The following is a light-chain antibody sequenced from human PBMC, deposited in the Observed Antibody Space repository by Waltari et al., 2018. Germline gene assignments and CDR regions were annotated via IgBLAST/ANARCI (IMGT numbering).Light chain of an antibody. Sequence: TASITCSGHKLGDKYASWYQHKAGQSPVLVIYQDDRRPSGVPERFSGSNSGNTATLTISGTQAMDEADFYCQAWGSSTEVVFGGGTKLTVL. CDR1: KLGDKY. V-gene: IGLV3-1*01. J-gene: IGLJ3*02. CDR3: QAWGSSTEVV. CDR2: QDD.